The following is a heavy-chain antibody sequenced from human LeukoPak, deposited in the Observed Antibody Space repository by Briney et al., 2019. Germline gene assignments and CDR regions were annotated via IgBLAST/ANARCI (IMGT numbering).Heavy chain of an antibody. V-gene: IGHV3-11*04. D-gene: IGHD3-22*01. CDR1: GFSFSDYY. CDR3: APAGRYYYDSSGYFFHH. CDR2: ISSSGDTI. Sequence: GGSLRLSCAASGFSFSDYYISWIRQAPGKGLEWVSYISSSGDTIYYADSVKGRFTISRDNAKNSLYLQMNSLRVEDTAVYYCAPAGRYYYDSSGYFFHHWGQGTLVTVSS. J-gene: IGHJ1*01.